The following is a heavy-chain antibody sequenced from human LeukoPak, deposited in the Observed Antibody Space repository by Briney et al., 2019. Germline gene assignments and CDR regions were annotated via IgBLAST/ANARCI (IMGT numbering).Heavy chain of an antibody. CDR3: ARENTFFDL. J-gene: IGHJ4*02. V-gene: IGHV3-64*02. Sequence: GGSLRLSCAASGFTFSSYAMHWVRQAPGKGLEYVSTISSNGGSTYYADSVKGSFIISRDNSKNTLYLQMGSLRAEDMAVFYCARENTFFDLWGQGALVTVSS. CDR1: GFTFSSYA. CDR2: ISSNGGST.